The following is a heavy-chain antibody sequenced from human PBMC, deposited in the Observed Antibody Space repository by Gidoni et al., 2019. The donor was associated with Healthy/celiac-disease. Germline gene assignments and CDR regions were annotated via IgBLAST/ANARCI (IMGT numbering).Heavy chain of an antibody. CDR3: ARDFRSSSSWSYYYYGMDV. J-gene: IGHJ6*02. D-gene: IGHD6-13*01. V-gene: IGHV3-48*01. CDR1: GSTFSSDS. CDR2: ISSSSSTI. Sequence: EVQLVESGGGLVQPGGSLSLSCAASGSTFSSDSLNWVRQAPGKGLEWVSYISSSSSTIYYAGSVKGRFTISRDNAKNSLYLQMNSLRAEDTAVYYCARDFRSSSSWSYYYYGMDVWGQGTTVTVSS.